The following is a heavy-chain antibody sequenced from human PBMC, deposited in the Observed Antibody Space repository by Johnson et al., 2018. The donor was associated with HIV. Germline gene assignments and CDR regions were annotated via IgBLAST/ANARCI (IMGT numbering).Heavy chain of an antibody. CDR3: ARHSTSSTMGAFDI. V-gene: IGHV3-23*04. D-gene: IGHD6-6*01. J-gene: IGHJ3*02. CDR1: GFIFDDYA. Sequence: VQLVESGGGVVRPGGSLRVSCAASGFIFDDYAMSWVRQAPGTGLEWVSGISGSGGSTYYADSVKGRFTISRDNSKNTLYLQMNSLRAEDTAVYYCARHSTSSTMGAFDIWGQGTMVTVSS. CDR2: ISGSGGST.